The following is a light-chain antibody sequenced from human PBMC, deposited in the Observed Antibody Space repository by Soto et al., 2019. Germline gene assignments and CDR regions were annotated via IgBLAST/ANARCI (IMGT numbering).Light chain of an antibody. CDR2: DAS. J-gene: IGKJ3*01. V-gene: IGKV3-11*01. Sequence: EIVLTQSPATLSLSPGDSGTRSCRASQSVGSYLAWYQQRPGQTPTLLIYDASTRASDIPARFSGSGSGTDFNLAISSLVPDAFVVSDCQQRYNWPLTFGPVTKLDIK. CDR3: QQRYNWPLT. CDR1: QSVGSY.